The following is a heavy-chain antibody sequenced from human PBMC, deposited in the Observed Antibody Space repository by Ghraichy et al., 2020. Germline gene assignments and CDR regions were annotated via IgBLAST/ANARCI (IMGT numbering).Heavy chain of an antibody. J-gene: IGHJ4*02. CDR1: GGSISSSSYY. D-gene: IGHD3-16*01. V-gene: IGHV4-39*01. CDR2: IYYSGST. Sequence: SETLSLTCTVSGGSISSSSYYWGWIRQPPGKGLEWIGSIYYSGSTYYNPSLKSRVTISVDTSKNQFSLKLSSVTAADTAVYYCARPSLHGVVDYWGQGTLVTVSS. CDR3: ARPSLHGVVDY.